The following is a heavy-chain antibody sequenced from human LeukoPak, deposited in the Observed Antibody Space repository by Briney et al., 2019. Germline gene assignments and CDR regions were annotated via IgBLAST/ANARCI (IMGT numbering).Heavy chain of an antibody. Sequence: ASVKISCKASGYTFTSYYMHWVRQAPGQGLQWMGIINPSGGSTSYAQKFQSRVTMTRDTSTSTVYMELSSLRSEDTAVYYCARAASSSGRRLDYWGQGTLVTVSS. CDR2: INPSGGST. CDR3: ARAASSSGRRLDY. V-gene: IGHV1-46*01. D-gene: IGHD3-10*01. CDR1: GYTFTSYY. J-gene: IGHJ4*02.